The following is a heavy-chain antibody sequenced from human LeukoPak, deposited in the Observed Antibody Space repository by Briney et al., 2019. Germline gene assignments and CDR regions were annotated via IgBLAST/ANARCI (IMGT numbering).Heavy chain of an antibody. V-gene: IGHV4-31*03. CDR3: ARVRIWSGYLSDAFDI. CDR2: IYYSGST. D-gene: IGHD3-3*01. CDR1: GSSISSGGYY. Sequence: SETLSLTCTVSGSSISSGGYYWSWIRQHPGKGLEWIGYIYYSGSTYYNPSLKSRVTISVDTSKNQFSLKLSSVTAADTAVYYCARVRIWSGYLSDAFDIWGQGTMVTVSS. J-gene: IGHJ3*02.